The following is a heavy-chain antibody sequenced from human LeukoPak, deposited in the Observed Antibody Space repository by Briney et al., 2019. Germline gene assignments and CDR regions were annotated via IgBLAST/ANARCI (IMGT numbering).Heavy chain of an antibody. J-gene: IGHJ4*02. CDR2: INTNTGNP. D-gene: IGHD3-22*01. V-gene: IGHV7-4-1*02. CDR3: ASRFHYYDSSGYSPFDY. CDR1: GYTFTSYA. Sequence: ASVKVSCTASGYTFTSYAMNWVRQAPGQGLEWMGWINTNTGNPTYAQGFTGRFVFSLDTSVSTAYLQISSLKAEDTAVYYCASRFHYYDSSGYSPFDYWGQGTLVTVSS.